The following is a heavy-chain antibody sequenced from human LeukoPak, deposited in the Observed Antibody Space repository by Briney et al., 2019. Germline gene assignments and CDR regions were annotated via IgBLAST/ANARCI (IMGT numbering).Heavy chain of an antibody. CDR1: GFPFSSYW. V-gene: IGHV3-74*03. Sequence: GGSLRLSCEPSGFPFSSYWMLWVRQAPGKGLVWVSRISGDGTIKTYADFVRGRFIVSRDNTKNILYLQMNSLKVENTATYFCSRSQFDYWGQGVLVTVSS. CDR2: ISGDGTIK. CDR3: SRSQFDY. J-gene: IGHJ4*02.